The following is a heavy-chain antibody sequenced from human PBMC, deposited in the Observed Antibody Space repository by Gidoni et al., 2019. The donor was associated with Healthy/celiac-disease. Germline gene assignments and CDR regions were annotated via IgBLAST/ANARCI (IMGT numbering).Heavy chain of an antibody. CDR1: GFTFSGSA. V-gene: IGHV3-73*02. Sequence: EVQLVESGGGLVQPGGSLKLSCAASGFTFSGSAMHWVRQASGKGLEWVGRIRSKANSYATAYAASVKGRFTISRDDSKNTAYLQMNSLKTEDTAVYYCTRHGGGYYGSGSYYTPTAFDYWGQGTLVTVSS. J-gene: IGHJ4*02. CDR2: IRSKANSYAT. D-gene: IGHD3-10*01. CDR3: TRHGGGYYGSGSYYTPTAFDY.